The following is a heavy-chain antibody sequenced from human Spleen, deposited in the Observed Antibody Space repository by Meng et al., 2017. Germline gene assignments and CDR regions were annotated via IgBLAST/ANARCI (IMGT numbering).Heavy chain of an antibody. Sequence: GGSLRLSGAASGFTFSSYWMSWVRQAPGKGLEWVANIKQDGSEKYYVDSVKGRFTISRDNAKNSLYLQMNSLRAEDTAVYYCARDLGYDILTGPNIDAFDIWGQGTMVTVSS. D-gene: IGHD3-9*01. CDR1: GFTFSSYW. CDR3: ARDLGYDILTGPNIDAFDI. CDR2: IKQDGSEK. V-gene: IGHV3-7*01. J-gene: IGHJ3*02.